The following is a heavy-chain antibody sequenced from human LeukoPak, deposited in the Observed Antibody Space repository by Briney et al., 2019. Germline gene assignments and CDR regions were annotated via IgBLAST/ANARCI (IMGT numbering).Heavy chain of an antibody. CDR1: GYSISSGYY. J-gene: IGHJ3*02. CDR3: TRDRSALDT. Sequence: SETLSLTCTVSGYSISSGYYWGWIRQPPGKGLEWIGSIYHSGSTYYNPSLKSRVTISVDTSKNQFSLKLSSVTAADTAVYYCTRDRSALDTWGQGTMVTVSS. CDR2: IYHSGST. V-gene: IGHV4-38-2*02.